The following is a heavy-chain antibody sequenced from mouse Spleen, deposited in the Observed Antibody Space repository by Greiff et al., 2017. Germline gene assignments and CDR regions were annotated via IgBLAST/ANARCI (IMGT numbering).Heavy chain of an antibody. D-gene: IGHD1-1*01. CDR1: GYSITSGYY. CDR3: ARAHTIYGYFDY. V-gene: IGHV3-6*02. J-gene: IGHJ2*01. Sequence: EVKLVESGPGLVKPSQSLSLTCSVTGYSITSGYYWNWIRQFPGNKLEWMGYISYDGSNNYNPSLKNRISITRDTSKNQFFLKLNSVTTEDTATYYCARAHTIYGYFDYWGQGTTLTVSS. CDR2: ISYDGSN.